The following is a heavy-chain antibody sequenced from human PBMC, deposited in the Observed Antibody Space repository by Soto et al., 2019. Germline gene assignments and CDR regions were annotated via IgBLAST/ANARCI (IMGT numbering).Heavy chain of an antibody. CDR2: ISSSGGST. D-gene: IGHD1-7*01. Sequence: EVPLLESGGGLVQPGGSLRVSCAASGFTFSSYAMSWVRQAPGKGLEWVSAISSSGGSTNYADSVKGRFTISRDNSKNTLYLQMNSLRGEDTAVYYCAKRPTTYYFDYWGQGTLVTVSS. J-gene: IGHJ4*02. CDR3: AKRPTTYYFDY. CDR1: GFTFSSYA. V-gene: IGHV3-23*01.